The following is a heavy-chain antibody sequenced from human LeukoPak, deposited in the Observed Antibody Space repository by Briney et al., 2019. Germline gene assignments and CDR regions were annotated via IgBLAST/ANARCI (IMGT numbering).Heavy chain of an antibody. V-gene: IGHV3-53*01. CDR3: ARDSPYGTAGY. D-gene: IGHD2-8*02. CDR2: IYTGGNT. J-gene: IGHJ4*02. CDR1: EVIVSSSP. Sequence: PGESLRPSCAAPEVIVSSSPINWVRQGPGQGLEWDSVIYTGGNTYYADSVKGRFTVSRDNSKNTLYLQMNSLRAEDTAVYYCARDSPYGTAGYWGQGTLVTVSS.